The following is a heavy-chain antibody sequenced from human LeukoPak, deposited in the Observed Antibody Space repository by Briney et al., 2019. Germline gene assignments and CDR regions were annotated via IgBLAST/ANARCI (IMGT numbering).Heavy chain of an antibody. Sequence: SETLSLTCTVSGGSISSYYWSWIRQPAGKGLEWIGRIYTSGSTNYNPSLKSRVTMSVDTSKNQFSLKLSSVTAADTAVYYCARLGRWAQRGYYYYMDVWGKGTTVTVSS. V-gene: IGHV4-4*07. CDR3: ARLGRWAQRGYYYYMDV. D-gene: IGHD4-23*01. CDR1: GGSISSYY. J-gene: IGHJ6*03. CDR2: IYTSGST.